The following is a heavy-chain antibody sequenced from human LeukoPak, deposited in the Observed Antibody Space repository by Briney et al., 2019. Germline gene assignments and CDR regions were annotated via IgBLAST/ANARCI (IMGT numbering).Heavy chain of an antibody. D-gene: IGHD4-17*01. CDR3: ARDHWLGVTTYYFDY. CDR2: INPNSGST. V-gene: IGHV1-2*02. Sequence: ASVKVSCKASGYTFTGYYMHWVRQAPGQGLEWMGWINPNSGSTNYAQKFQGRVTMTRDTSISTAYMELSRLRSDDTAVYYCARDHWLGVTTYYFDYWGQGTLVTVSS. CDR1: GYTFTGYY. J-gene: IGHJ4*02.